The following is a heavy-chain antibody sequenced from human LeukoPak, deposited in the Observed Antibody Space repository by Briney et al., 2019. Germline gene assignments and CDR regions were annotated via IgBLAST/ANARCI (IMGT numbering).Heavy chain of an antibody. CDR2: IYTSWST. J-gene: IGHJ4*02. Sequence: SETLSLTCTVSVGSINSGSYYWSWIRQPAGKGLEWIGRIYTSWSTNYNHSLKSRVTISVDSSKNQFSLKVNSVTAADTAVYFCARGRGSGSYYRGHYFDYWGQGTLVTVSS. CDR3: ARGRGSGSYYRGHYFDY. V-gene: IGHV4-61*02. D-gene: IGHD3-10*01. CDR1: VGSINSGSYY.